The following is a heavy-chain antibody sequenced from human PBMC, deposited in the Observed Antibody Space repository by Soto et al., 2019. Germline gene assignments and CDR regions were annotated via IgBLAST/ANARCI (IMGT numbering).Heavy chain of an antibody. CDR3: AREAISAGGAVIHTSNCFDP. CDR1: GGIFTSFA. J-gene: IGHJ5*02. D-gene: IGHD6-13*01. CDR2: IIPFVGTT. V-gene: IGHV1-69*06. Sequence: SVKVSCKATGGIFTSFAITWVRQAPGQGLQWMGRIIPFVGTTNYAQKFQGRVTITADKSTSTAYMQLSSLKYEDTAVYYCAREAISAGGAVIHTSNCFDPWGQGTLVTVSS.